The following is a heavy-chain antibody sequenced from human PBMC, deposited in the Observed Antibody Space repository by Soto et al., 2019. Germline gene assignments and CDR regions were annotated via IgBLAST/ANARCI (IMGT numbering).Heavy chain of an antibody. D-gene: IGHD5-12*01. V-gene: IGHV3-33*01. CDR1: GFTFSNYG. Sequence: QVQLVESGGGVVQPGRSLRLSCAAAGFTFSNYGMHWVRQAPGKGLEWVAHVWYDGRNKYYRDSVQGRFSISRDNSKNTVYLQMNSLRDEDTAVYYCVRAAGYSGNDYVYYYGMDVWGQGTTVTVSS. J-gene: IGHJ6*02. CDR2: VWYDGRNK. CDR3: VRAAGYSGNDYVYYYGMDV.